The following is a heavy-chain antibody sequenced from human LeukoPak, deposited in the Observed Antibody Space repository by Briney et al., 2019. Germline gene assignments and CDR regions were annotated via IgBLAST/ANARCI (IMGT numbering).Heavy chain of an antibody. Sequence: GGSLRLSCGASGFTFSSYWMHWVRQAPGKGLVWVSRINSDGSSTNYADSVKGRFTISRDNSKNTLYLQMNSLRAEDTAVYYCARDNLAYSSGWVYYYGMDVWGQGTTVTVSS. CDR2: INSDGSST. J-gene: IGHJ6*02. CDR1: GFTFSSYW. D-gene: IGHD6-19*01. CDR3: ARDNLAYSSGWVYYYGMDV. V-gene: IGHV3-74*01.